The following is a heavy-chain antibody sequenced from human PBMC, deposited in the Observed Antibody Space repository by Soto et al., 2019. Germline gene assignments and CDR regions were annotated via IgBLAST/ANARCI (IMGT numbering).Heavy chain of an antibody. CDR3: RTGWGD. Sequence: PWGCLRLSCAASGFIFSNAGMSWVRQAPGKGLEWVGLIKKKADGGTTDYAAPLKGRFTISRDDSKNTLYLQMSSLKTEDTAVYYCRTGWGDWGQRTLVTGSS. CDR1: GFIFSNAG. V-gene: IGHV3-15*01. CDR2: IKKKADGGTT. D-gene: IGHD3-16*01. J-gene: IGHJ4*02.